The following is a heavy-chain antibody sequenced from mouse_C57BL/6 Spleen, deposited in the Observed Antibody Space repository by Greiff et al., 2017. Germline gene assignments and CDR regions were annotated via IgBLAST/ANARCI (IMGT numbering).Heavy chain of an antibody. D-gene: IGHD4-1*01. V-gene: IGHV1-52*01. CDR2: FDPSDSET. J-gene: IGHJ2*01. Sequence: QVQLQQSGAELVRPGSSVKLSCKASGYTFTSYWMNWVKQRPIQGLEWIGNFDPSDSETHYNQKFKDKATLTVDKSSSTAYMQLSSLTSDDSAVYYSARGIANWESDYWGQGTTLTVSS. CDR3: ARGIANWESDY. CDR1: GYTFTSYW.